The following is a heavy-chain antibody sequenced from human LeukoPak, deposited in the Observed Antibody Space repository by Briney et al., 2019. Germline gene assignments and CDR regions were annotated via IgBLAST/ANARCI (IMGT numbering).Heavy chain of an antibody. D-gene: IGHD3-10*01. CDR2: IHSSGST. CDR3: ARGPRLLWFGESDYYGMDV. Sequence: SETLSLTCTVSGGSISSYFWSWIRQPAGKGLEWIGRIHSSGSTNYNPSLKSRVTMSVDTSNNQFSLKLRSVNAADTAVYYCARGPRLLWFGESDYYGMDVWGQGTTVTVSS. V-gene: IGHV4-4*07. J-gene: IGHJ6*02. CDR1: GGSISSYF.